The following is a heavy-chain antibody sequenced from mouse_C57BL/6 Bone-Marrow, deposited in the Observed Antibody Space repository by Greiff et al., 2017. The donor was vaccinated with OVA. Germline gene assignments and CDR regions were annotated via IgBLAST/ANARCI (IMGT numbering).Heavy chain of an antibody. J-gene: IGHJ1*03. D-gene: IGHD1-1*01. CDR1: GFTFSDFY. Sequence: EVKVVESGGGLVQSGRSLRLSCATSGFTFSDFYMEWVRQAPGKGLEWIAASRNKANDYTTEYSASVKGRFIVSRDTSQSILYLQMNALRAEDTAIYYCAREAGYYGSSPYWYFDVWGTGTTVTVSS. CDR2: SRNKANDYTT. V-gene: IGHV7-1*01. CDR3: AREAGYYGSSPYWYFDV.